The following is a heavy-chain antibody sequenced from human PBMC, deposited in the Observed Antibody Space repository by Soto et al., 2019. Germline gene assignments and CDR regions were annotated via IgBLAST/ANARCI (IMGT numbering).Heavy chain of an antibody. CDR2: INTDGSET. CDR3: ARDGEGY. J-gene: IGHJ4*02. V-gene: IGHV3-74*01. CDR1: GFTFSSYW. Sequence: VQLVESGGGLVKPGGSLRLSCAASGFTFSSYWMHWVRQVPGKGLVWVSRINTDGSETNYADSVKGRFTVSRDNAKNTQYLQMNNLRVEDTAVYYCARDGEGYWGQGTLVTVSS. D-gene: IGHD2-21*01.